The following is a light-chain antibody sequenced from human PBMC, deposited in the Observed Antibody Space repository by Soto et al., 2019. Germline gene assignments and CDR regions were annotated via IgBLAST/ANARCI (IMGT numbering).Light chain of an antibody. CDR2: EVS. J-gene: IGLJ1*01. V-gene: IGLV2-14*01. CDR1: SSDVGGYNY. CDR3: SSYTSSSTLYV. Sequence: QSVLTQPASVSGSPGQSITISCTGTSSDVGGYNYVSWYQQHPGKAPKLMIYEVSNRPSGVSNRFSGSKSGNTASLTISGLQAEDEADYYCSSYTSSSTLYVFXTGTNVTVL.